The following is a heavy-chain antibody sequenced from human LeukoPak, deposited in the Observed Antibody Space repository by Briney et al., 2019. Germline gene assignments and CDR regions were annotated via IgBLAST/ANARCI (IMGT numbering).Heavy chain of an antibody. V-gene: IGHV1-18*01. Sequence: GGSVPVSFQSSGYIYTSYVISWVRQAPGQGVEGMGWINDYNGNTNYAQKLQGRVTMTTDTTTSTDYMELRSLRSDDTAVYYCARDHGCSSTSCFLWMNNWFDPWGQGTLVTVSS. CDR1: GYIYTSYV. CDR3: ARDHGCSSTSCFLWMNNWFDP. J-gene: IGHJ5*02. CDR2: INDYNGNT. D-gene: IGHD2-2*01.